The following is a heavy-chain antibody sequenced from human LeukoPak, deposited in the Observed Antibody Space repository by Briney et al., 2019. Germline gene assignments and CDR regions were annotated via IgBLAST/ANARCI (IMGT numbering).Heavy chain of an antibody. J-gene: IGHJ6*03. Sequence: GGSLRLSCAASGFTFSNYAMSWVRQAPGKGLEWVSAISGSGGSTYYADSVKGRFTISRDNSKNTLYLQMNSLRAEDTALYYCAKDANYYYYYMDVWGKGTTVTVSS. D-gene: IGHD2-15*01. V-gene: IGHV3-23*01. CDR2: ISGSGGST. CDR1: GFTFSNYA. CDR3: AKDANYYYYYMDV.